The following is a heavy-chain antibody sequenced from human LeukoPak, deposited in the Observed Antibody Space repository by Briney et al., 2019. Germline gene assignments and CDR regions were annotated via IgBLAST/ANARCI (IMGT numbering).Heavy chain of an antibody. D-gene: IGHD1/OR15-1a*01. CDR3: ARTNTVFYYFDY. Sequence: SETLSLTCTVAGVSISSSRYYWGWIRQSPGRGLEWIGSIHYTGGTYYNPSLKSRVTTSVDTSKNQFSLKLNSVTAADTAVYYCARTNTVFYYFDYWGQGTLITVSS. V-gene: IGHV4-39*07. CDR2: IHYTGGT. J-gene: IGHJ4*02. CDR1: GVSISSSRYY.